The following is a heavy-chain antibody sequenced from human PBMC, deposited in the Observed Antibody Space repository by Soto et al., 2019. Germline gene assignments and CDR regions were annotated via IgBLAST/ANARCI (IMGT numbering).Heavy chain of an antibody. CDR3: AKSLYSSGWYRVPYYYYYGMDV. D-gene: IGHD6-19*01. CDR1: GYTFTSYY. V-gene: IGHV1-46*01. Sequence: ASVKVSCKASGYTFTSYYMHWVRQAPGQGLEWMGIINPSGGSTSYAQKFQGRVTMTRDTSTSTVYMELNSLRAEDTAVYYCAKSLYSSGWYRVPYYYYYGMDVWGQGTTVTVSS. CDR2: INPSGGST. J-gene: IGHJ6*02.